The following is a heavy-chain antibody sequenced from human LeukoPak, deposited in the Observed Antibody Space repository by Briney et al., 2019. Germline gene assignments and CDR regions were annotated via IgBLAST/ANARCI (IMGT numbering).Heavy chain of an antibody. CDR2: IYYSGST. J-gene: IGHJ5*02. CDR3: AVMYSSSWYWFDP. D-gene: IGHD6-13*01. V-gene: IGHV4-39*01. Sequence: PSETLSLTCTVSGGSISSSSYYWGWIRQPPGKGLEWIGSIYYSGSTYYNPSLKSRVTISVDTSKNQFSLKLSSVTAADTAVYYCAVMYSSSWYWFDPWGQGTLVTVSS. CDR1: GGSISSSSYY.